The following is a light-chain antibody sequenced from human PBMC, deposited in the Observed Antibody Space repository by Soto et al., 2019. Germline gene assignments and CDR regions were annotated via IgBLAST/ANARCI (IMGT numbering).Light chain of an antibody. J-gene: IGKJ1*01. V-gene: IGKV3-15*01. CDR2: RAS. CDR1: QTIYSN. Sequence: EIVLTPSPGTLSLSPVERATLSCMASQTIYSNVAWYQQRPGQAPRLLIYRASARATGIPARFSGSGSGTEFTLTIGSLQSEDFAVYYCQQYQNLWKCGQGNTVAIK. CDR3: QQYQNLWK.